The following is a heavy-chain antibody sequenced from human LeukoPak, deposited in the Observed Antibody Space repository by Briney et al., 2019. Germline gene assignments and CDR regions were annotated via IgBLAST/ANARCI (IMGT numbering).Heavy chain of an antibody. Sequence: GGSLRLSCSASGFTFSSYSMNWVRQAPGKGLEWVSSISSSSSYIYYADSVKGRFTISRDNAKNSLYLQMNSLRAEDTAVYYCAREGGVATLDYWGQGTLVTVSS. CDR3: AREGGVATLDY. V-gene: IGHV3-21*01. J-gene: IGHJ4*02. CDR2: ISSSSSYI. CDR1: GFTFSSYS. D-gene: IGHD5-12*01.